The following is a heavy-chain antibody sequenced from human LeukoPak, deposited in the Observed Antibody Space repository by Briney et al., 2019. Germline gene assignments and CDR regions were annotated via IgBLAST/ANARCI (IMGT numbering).Heavy chain of an antibody. V-gene: IGHV3-48*04. CDR1: GFTFSTYT. CDR2: IGGSSSTI. D-gene: IGHD2-2*01. J-gene: IGHJ4*02. CDR3: ARRPKGGYCSSTSCYPYLFSWYFDY. Sequence: PGGSLRLSCAASGFTFSTYTMNWVRQAPGKGLEWVSYIGGSSSTIYYADSVKGRFTISRDNAKNSLYLQMNSLRAEDTAVYYCARRPKGGYCSSTSCYPYLFSWYFDYWGQGTLVTVSS.